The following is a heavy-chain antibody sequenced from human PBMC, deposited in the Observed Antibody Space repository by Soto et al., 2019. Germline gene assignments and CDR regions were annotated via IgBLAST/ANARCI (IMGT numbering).Heavy chain of an antibody. CDR2: MNPNSGNT. J-gene: IGHJ6*02. CDR1: GYTFTSYD. D-gene: IGHD6-6*01. Sequence: ASVKVSCKASGYTFTSYDINWVRQATGQGLEWMGWMNPNSGNTGYAQKFQGRVTMTRNTSISTDYMELSSLRSEDTAVYYCARGLLHSSSYYYYGMDVWGQGTTVTVSS. V-gene: IGHV1-8*01. CDR3: ARGLLHSSSYYYYGMDV.